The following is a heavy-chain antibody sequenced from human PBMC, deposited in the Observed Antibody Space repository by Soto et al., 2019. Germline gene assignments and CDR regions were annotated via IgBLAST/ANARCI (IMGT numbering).Heavy chain of an antibody. J-gene: IGHJ4*02. CDR2: MIGSGTST. V-gene: IGHV3-23*01. CDR3: AKGKGLTVSSTNY. Sequence: EVQLLESGGGLVQPGGSLRLSCAASGFTFSSYAMSWVRQAPGMGLEWVSGMIGSGTSTYYADSVKGRFTISRDNSKNTLFLQMNSLRAEDTAVYYCAKGKGLTVSSTNYWGQGTLVTVSS. D-gene: IGHD2-2*01. CDR1: GFTFSSYA.